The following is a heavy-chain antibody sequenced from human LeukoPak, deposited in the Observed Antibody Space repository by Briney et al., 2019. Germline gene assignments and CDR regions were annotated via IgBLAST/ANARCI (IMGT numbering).Heavy chain of an antibody. CDR2: IKQDGSEK. CDR1: GFTFSNYW. D-gene: IGHD3-3*01. V-gene: IGHV3-7*01. Sequence: PGGSLRLPCAASGFTFSNYWMSWVRQAPGKGLEWVANIKQDGSEKYYVDSVEGRFTISRDNAKNSLYLQMNSLRAEDTAVYYCARDPTIFGVVIVPDYWGQGTLVTVSS. J-gene: IGHJ4*02. CDR3: ARDPTIFGVVIVPDY.